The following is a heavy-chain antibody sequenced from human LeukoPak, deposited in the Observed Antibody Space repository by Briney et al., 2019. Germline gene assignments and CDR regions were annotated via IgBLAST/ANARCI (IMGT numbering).Heavy chain of an antibody. D-gene: IGHD6-13*01. Sequence: GGSLRLSCAASGFTFDDYAMHWVRQAPGKGLEWVSLISWDGGSTYYADSVKGRFTISRDNSKNSLYLQMNSLRAEDTAVYYCARDRSAAVDYWGQGTLVTVSS. CDR2: ISWDGGST. J-gene: IGHJ4*02. CDR3: ARDRSAAVDY. V-gene: IGHV3-43D*04. CDR1: GFTFDDYA.